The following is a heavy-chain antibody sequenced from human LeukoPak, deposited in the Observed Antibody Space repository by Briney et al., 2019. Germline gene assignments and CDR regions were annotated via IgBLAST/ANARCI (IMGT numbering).Heavy chain of an antibody. CDR2: ISSSSSYI. J-gene: IGHJ4*02. Sequence: PGGSLRLSCGASGFTFSSYSMNWVRQAPGRGLEWVSYISSSSSYIYYADSVKGRFTISRDNAKNSLYLQMNSLRAEDTAVYYCTRVDSNFLPSDYWGQGTLVTVSS. D-gene: IGHD4-11*01. V-gene: IGHV3-21*01. CDR3: TRVDSNFLPSDY. CDR1: GFTFSSYS.